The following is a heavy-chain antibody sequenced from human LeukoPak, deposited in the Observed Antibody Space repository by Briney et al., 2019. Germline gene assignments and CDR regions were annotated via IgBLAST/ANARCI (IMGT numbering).Heavy chain of an antibody. Sequence: PGGSLRLSCAASGFTFSSYAMHWVRQAPGKGLEWVAVISYDGSNKYYADSVKGRFTISRDNSKNTLYLQMNSLRAEDTAVYYCARDQSSSSWSYDYWYFDLWGRGTLVTVSS. CDR2: ISYDGSNK. CDR3: ARDQSSSSWSYDYWYFDL. V-gene: IGHV3-30-3*01. J-gene: IGHJ2*01. D-gene: IGHD6-6*01. CDR1: GFTFSSYA.